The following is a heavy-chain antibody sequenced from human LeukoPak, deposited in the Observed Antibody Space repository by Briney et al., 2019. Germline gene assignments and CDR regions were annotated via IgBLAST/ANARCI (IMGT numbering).Heavy chain of an antibody. V-gene: IGHV3-7*01. CDR1: GFTFSSYW. D-gene: IGHD3-22*01. CDR3: ARGMPRYYYDSSGYRSAFDI. J-gene: IGHJ3*02. CDR2: IKQDGSEK. Sequence: GGSLRLSCAASGFTFSSYWMSWVRQAPGKGLEWVANIKQDGSEKYYVDSVKGRFTISRDNAKNSLYLQMNSLRAEDTAVYYCARGMPRYYYDSSGYRSAFDIWGQGTMVTVSS.